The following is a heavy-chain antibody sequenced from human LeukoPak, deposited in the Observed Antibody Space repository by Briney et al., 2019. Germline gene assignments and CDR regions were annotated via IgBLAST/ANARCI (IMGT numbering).Heavy chain of an antibody. CDR3: ARIRPPGYSSGWYDY. CDR2: ISYDGSNK. D-gene: IGHD6-19*01. J-gene: IGHJ4*02. V-gene: IGHV3-30*07. Sequence: GGSLRLSCAASGFTFSSYAMHWVRQAPGKGLEWVAVISYDGSNKYYADSVKGRFTISRDNSKNTLYLQMNSLGAEDTAVYYCARIRPPGYSSGWYDYWGQGTLVTVSS. CDR1: GFTFSSYA.